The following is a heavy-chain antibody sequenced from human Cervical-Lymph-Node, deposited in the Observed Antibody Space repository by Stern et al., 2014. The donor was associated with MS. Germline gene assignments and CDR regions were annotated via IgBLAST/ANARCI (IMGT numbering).Heavy chain of an antibody. V-gene: IGHV1-18*01. CDR1: GYTFTSYG. Sequence: QVQLVQSGAEVKRLGTSVTVSCQASGYTFTSYGINWVRQAPGQGLEWMGWISTYNGDTNYAQSFQGRVTFSTDTSTSKAYMELRNLRYDDTALYYCARDLGRRWQQYHCFDYWGQGTLVSVSS. D-gene: IGHD6-13*01. CDR3: ARDLGRRWQQYHCFDY. J-gene: IGHJ4*02. CDR2: ISTYNGDT.